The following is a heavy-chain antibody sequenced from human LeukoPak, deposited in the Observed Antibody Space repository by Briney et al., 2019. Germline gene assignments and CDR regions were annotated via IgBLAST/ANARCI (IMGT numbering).Heavy chain of an antibody. V-gene: IGHV3-20*04. J-gene: IGHJ4*02. CDR2: INWNGGST. D-gene: IGHD3-9*01. CDR3: ARGRGDYDLLTGYYPLYFDY. Sequence: PGGSLRLSCAASGFTFDDYGMSWVRQAPGKGLEWVSGINWNGGSTGYADSVKGRFTISRDNTKNSLYLQMNSLRAEDTALYYCARGRGDYDLLTGYYPLYFDYWGQGTLLTVSS. CDR1: GFTFDDYG.